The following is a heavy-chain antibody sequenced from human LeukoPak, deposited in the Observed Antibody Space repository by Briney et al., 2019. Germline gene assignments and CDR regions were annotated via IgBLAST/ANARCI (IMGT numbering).Heavy chain of an antibody. CDR1: GGSISSYY. Sequence: SETLSLTCTVSGGSISSYYWSWIRQPPGKGLEWIGYIYSSGSTNYNPSLKSRITISVDTSKNQFSLKLSSVTAADTAVYYCARDRNGYNYFDYWGQGTLVTVSS. D-gene: IGHD5-24*01. CDR3: ARDRNGYNYFDY. J-gene: IGHJ4*02. CDR2: IYSSGST. V-gene: IGHV4-4*08.